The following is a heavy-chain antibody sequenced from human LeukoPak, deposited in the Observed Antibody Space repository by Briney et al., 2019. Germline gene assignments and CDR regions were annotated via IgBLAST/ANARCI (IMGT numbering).Heavy chain of an antibody. CDR3: AKSYYDSSGYPYYMDV. Sequence: SGGSLRLSCAASGFTFSSYAMSWVRQAPGKGLEWVSAISGSGGSTYYADSVKGRFTISRDNSKNTLYLQMNSLRAEDTAVYYCAKSYYDSSGYPYYMDVWGKGTTVTVSS. D-gene: IGHD3-22*01. V-gene: IGHV3-23*01. J-gene: IGHJ6*03. CDR1: GFTFSSYA. CDR2: ISGSGGST.